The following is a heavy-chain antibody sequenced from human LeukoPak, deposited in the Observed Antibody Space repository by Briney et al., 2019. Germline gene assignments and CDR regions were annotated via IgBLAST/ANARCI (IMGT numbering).Heavy chain of an antibody. J-gene: IGHJ4*02. CDR3: ARVDLRLGEFNRIDY. Sequence: SETLSLTCTVSGGSISSGGYYWSWIRQHPGKGLEWIGYIYYSGSTYYNPSLKSRVTISVDTSKNQFSLKLSSVTAADTAVYYCARVDLRLGEFNRIDYWGQGTLVTASS. V-gene: IGHV4-31*03. D-gene: IGHD3-16*01. CDR1: GGSISSGGYY. CDR2: IYYSGST.